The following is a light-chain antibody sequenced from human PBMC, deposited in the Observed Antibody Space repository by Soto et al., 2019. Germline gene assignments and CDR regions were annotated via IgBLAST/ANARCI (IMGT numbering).Light chain of an antibody. CDR2: AAS. J-gene: IGKJ1*01. CDR3: QQSYSSSWT. V-gene: IGKV1-39*01. CDR1: QSISSY. Sequence: DIQMTQSPSSLSASVGDRVTITCRARQSISSYLNWYQQKPGKAPNLLIYAASSLPSGVTSRFSGSGSGTDFTLTISSLQPEDFATYYCQQSYSSSWTFGQGTTVEIK.